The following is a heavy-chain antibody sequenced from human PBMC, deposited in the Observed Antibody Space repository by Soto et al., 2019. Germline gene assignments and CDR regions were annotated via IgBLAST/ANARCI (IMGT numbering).Heavy chain of an antibody. CDR1: GGSISSYY. Sequence: QVQLQESGPGLVKPSETLSLTCTVSGGSISSYYWSWIRQPPGKGLEWIGYIYYSGSTNYNPSLKSRVAISVDTSKNQFSLKLSSVTAADTAVYYCARASYDILTGPDGTGFDYWGQGTLVTVSS. CDR3: ARASYDILTGPDGTGFDY. V-gene: IGHV4-59*01. CDR2: IYYSGST. J-gene: IGHJ4*02. D-gene: IGHD3-9*01.